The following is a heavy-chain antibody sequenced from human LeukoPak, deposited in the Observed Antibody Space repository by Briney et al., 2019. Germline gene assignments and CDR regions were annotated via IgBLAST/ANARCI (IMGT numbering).Heavy chain of an antibody. CDR2: IKSKPDGGTT. CDR3: TRHLYEGGFDY. J-gene: IGHJ4*02. D-gene: IGHD5/OR15-5a*01. CDR1: GXTFSNAC. Sequence: KPGASLRLSCASSGXTFSNACMSWVRQAPGKGLEWVGRIKSKPDGGTTDYAAPVKGRFTISRDDSKNTLYLQMNSLKTEDAAMYYCTRHLYEGGFDYWGQGTLVTVSS. V-gene: IGHV3-15*01.